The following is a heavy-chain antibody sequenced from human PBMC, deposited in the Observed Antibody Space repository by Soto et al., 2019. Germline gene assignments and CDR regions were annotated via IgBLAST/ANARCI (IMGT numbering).Heavy chain of an antibody. J-gene: IGHJ4*02. V-gene: IGHV3-9*01. CDR3: AKGVPYAFCCGGRCYFDA. Sequence: EVHLVDSGGGLAQPGRSLRLSCTASGFTFDDFAMHWVRRVPGKGLEWVSGITWDGKITGYADSVSGRFIISRDHAKNSLVLQMNSLRREDTALDYCAKGVPYAFCCGGRCYFDAWGQGTQVTVSS. D-gene: IGHD3-3*01. CDR2: ITWDGKIT. CDR1: GFTFDDFA.